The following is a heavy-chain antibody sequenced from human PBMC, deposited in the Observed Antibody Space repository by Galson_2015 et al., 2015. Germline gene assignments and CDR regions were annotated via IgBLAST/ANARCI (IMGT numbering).Heavy chain of an antibody. Sequence: SLRLSCAASGFTFSNYAMHWVRQAPGKGLEWVAVISYDGNNQYYTDSVKGRFTVSRDNSKNTLYLQMNGLRVEDTAVYYCVRDVDTAMVNPCFDYWGQGTLVTVSS. J-gene: IGHJ4*02. CDR1: GFTFSNYA. CDR3: VRDVDTAMVNPCFDY. CDR2: ISYDGNNQ. V-gene: IGHV3-30-3*01. D-gene: IGHD5-18*01.